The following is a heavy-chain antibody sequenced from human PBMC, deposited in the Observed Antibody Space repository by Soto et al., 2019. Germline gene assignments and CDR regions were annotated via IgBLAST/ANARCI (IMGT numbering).Heavy chain of an antibody. J-gene: IGHJ4*02. CDR1: GGSIRNYY. V-gene: IGHV4-59*01. Sequence: QVQLRESGPGLLRPSETLSLTCTVSGGSIRNYYLTWIRQSPRKGLEWIGNVFFTGSTKYSPSLESGTTISVDTSQNQFSLSPTSATTADTAVYYWAREDGDFVYVHWGQGTLVTVSS. CDR2: VFFTGST. CDR3: AREDGDFVYVH. D-gene: IGHD4-17*01.